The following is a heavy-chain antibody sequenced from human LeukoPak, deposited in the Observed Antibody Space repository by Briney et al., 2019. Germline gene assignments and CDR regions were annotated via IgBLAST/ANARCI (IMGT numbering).Heavy chain of an antibody. CDR1: GFTFSNYA. CDR2: IINSGSGT. CDR3: AKRDSSGYYYFDY. J-gene: IGHJ4*02. Sequence: GGSLRLSCAASGFTFSNYAMSWVRQAPGKGLEWVSTIINSGSGTYYADSVKGRFTISRDNSKNTLYLQMNSLRAEDTAVYSCAKRDSSGYYYFDYWGQGTLVTVSS. D-gene: IGHD3-22*01. V-gene: IGHV3-23*01.